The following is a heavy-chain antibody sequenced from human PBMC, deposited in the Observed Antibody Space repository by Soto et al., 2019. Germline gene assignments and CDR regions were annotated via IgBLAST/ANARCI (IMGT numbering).Heavy chain of an antibody. CDR2: IIPIFGTV. V-gene: IGHV1-69*12. J-gene: IGHJ2*01. Sequence: VQLVQSGAEVKKPGSSVKVSCKASGGTFSNYPSSWVRQAPGQGLEWMGGIIPIFGTVIYALKFQGRVTITADESTTTAYLVVSSLRSEDSAVYYCALGNNTWLTLWYFDFWGRSGLVCVSS. CDR1: GGTFSNYP. CDR3: ALGNNTWLTLWYFDF. D-gene: IGHD5-12*01.